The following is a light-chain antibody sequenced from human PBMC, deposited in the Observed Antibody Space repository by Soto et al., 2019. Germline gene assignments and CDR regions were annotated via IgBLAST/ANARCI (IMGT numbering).Light chain of an antibody. V-gene: IGKV1-6*01. Sequence: IQMTQSPSSLSASVGDRVTITCRASQSISSYLNWYQQKPGKAPKLLIYKSSSLQSGVPSRFSGSASGTDFTLTISSLQPEDFATYYCLQDYSYPWTFGQGTKVDIK. J-gene: IGKJ1*01. CDR3: LQDYSYPWT. CDR2: KSS. CDR1: QSISSY.